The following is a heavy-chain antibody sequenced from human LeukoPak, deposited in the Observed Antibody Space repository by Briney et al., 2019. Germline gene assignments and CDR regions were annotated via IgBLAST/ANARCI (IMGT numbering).Heavy chain of an antibody. CDR2: ISYDGSNK. D-gene: IGHD3-10*01. V-gene: IGHV3-30*18. Sequence: GRSLRLSCAASGFTFSSYGMHWVRQAPGKGLEWVAVISYDGSNKDYADSAKGRFTISRDNSKNTLYLQMNSLRAEDAALYYCAKARGAYYYGSGPSYFDYWGQGTLVTVSS. CDR1: GFTFSSYG. CDR3: AKARGAYYYGSGPSYFDY. J-gene: IGHJ4*02.